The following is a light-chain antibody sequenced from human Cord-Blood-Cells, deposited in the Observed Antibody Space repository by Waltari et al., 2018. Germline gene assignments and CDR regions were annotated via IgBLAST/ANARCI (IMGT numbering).Light chain of an antibody. V-gene: IGKV1-33*01. J-gene: IGKJ2*01. Sequence: DIQMTQPQSSLSASVGDRVTITCQASQDISNYLNWYQQKPGKAPKLLIYDASNLETGVPSRFSGSGSGTDFTFTISSLQPEDIATYYCQQYDNLPMYTFGQGTKLEIK. CDR3: QQYDNLPMYT. CDR2: DAS. CDR1: QDISNY.